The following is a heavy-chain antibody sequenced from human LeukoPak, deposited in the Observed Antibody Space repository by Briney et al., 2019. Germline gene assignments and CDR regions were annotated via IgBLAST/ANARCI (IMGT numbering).Heavy chain of an antibody. D-gene: IGHD4-11*01. CDR3: TNTNYENFDY. V-gene: IGHV4-59*08. CDR1: GGSMSHYY. CDR2: IYFSGST. J-gene: IGHJ4*02. Sequence: PSETLSLTCAVSGGSMSHYYWSWIRQPPGKGLEWIGYIYFSGSTNYNPSLKSRVTISIDASKSQFSLKLSSVTAADTAVYYCTNTNYENFDYWGQGTLVSDSS.